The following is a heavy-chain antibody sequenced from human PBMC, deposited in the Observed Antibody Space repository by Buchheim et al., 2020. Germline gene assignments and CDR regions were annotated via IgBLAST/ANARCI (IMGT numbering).Heavy chain of an antibody. Sequence: EVQLVESGGGLFQPGGSLRLSCAASGFTFSTYWMHWVRQAPGKGLEWVSRINSDGSTPTYADSVKGRFTISRDNAKNTLYLQVNSLRVDETAVYYCGREREYELIYAMDVWGQGTT. D-gene: IGHD2-2*01. J-gene: IGHJ6*02. CDR3: GREREYELIYAMDV. CDR1: GFTFSTYW. V-gene: IGHV3-74*01. CDR2: INSDGSTP.